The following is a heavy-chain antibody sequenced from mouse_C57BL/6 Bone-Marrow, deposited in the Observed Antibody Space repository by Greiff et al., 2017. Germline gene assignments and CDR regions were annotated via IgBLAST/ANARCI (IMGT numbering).Heavy chain of an antibody. CDR1: GYSFTGYF. D-gene: IGHD1-1*01. Sequence: EVKLQESGPELVKPGDSVKISCKASGYSFTGYFMNWVMQSPGKSLEWIGRINPYNGDTFYNQKFKGKATLTVDKSSSTAHMELRSLTSEDSAVYYCARSRSYYHGSSLFDYWGQGTTLTVSA. J-gene: IGHJ2*01. CDR2: INPYNGDT. CDR3: ARSRSYYHGSSLFDY. V-gene: IGHV1-20*01.